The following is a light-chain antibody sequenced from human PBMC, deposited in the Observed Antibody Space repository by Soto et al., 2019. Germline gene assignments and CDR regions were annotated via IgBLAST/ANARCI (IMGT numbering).Light chain of an antibody. Sequence: EVVSAQSPGTLSLSRGARATLRCRASERIYSAYLGWYQKNAGQAPRILIYGTSSRATGIPDRFSGIVSGTDFNLTLRKLQTEDCATYEGQQLNAYPLTFCPETRREIK. V-gene: IGKV3-20*01. CDR2: GTS. CDR3: QQLNAYPLT. J-gene: IGKJ5*01. CDR1: ERIYSAY.